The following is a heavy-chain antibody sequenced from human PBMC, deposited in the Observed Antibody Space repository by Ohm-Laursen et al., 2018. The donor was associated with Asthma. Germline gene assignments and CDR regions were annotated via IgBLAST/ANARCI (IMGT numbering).Heavy chain of an antibody. CDR2: IYYNGST. Sequence: TLSLTCTVSGDSISSGNNYWSWIRQHPGKGLEWIGYIYYNGSTYYNPSLKSRVTISVDTSKKQFSLKLSSVTAADTAVYYCARFTYYYGMDVWGQGTTVTVSS. CDR3: ARFTYYYGMDV. CDR1: GDSISSGNNY. J-gene: IGHJ6*02. V-gene: IGHV4-31*03.